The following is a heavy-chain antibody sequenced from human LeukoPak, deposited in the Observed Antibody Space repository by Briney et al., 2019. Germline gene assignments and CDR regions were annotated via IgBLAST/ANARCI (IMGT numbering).Heavy chain of an antibody. D-gene: IGHD3-10*01. Sequence: GGSLRLSCAASGFTFSSYSMNWVRQAPGKGLVWVSRINSDGSSTSYADSVKGRFTISRDNAKNTLYLQMNSLRAEDTAVYYCARVGPEGSGSLDYYYYGMDVWGKGTTVTVSS. CDR1: GFTFSSYS. CDR2: INSDGSST. J-gene: IGHJ6*04. V-gene: IGHV3-74*01. CDR3: ARVGPEGSGSLDYYYYGMDV.